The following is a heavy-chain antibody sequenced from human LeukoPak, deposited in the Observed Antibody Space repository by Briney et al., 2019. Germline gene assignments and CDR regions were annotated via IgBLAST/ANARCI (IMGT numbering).Heavy chain of an antibody. CDR2: IYYSGST. V-gene: IGHV4-31*03. J-gene: IGHJ4*02. D-gene: IGHD3-10*01. CDR3: ARVRYYGSGSYTDCFD. Sequence: SETLSLTCTVSGGSIGSGGYYWSWIRQHPGKGLEWIGYIYYSGSTYYNPSLKSRVTISVDTSKNQFSLKLSSVTAADTAVYYCARVRYYGSGSYTDCFDWGQGTLVTVSS. CDR1: GGSIGSGGYY.